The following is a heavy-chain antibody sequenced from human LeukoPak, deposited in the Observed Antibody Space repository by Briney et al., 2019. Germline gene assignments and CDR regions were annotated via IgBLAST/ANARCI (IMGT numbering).Heavy chain of an antibody. CDR3: ARDYYDFSSGYRYDAFDI. D-gene: IGHD3-3*01. Sequence: GGSLRLSCAASGFTFDDYGMSWVRQAPGKGLEWVSGINWNGGSTGYADSVKGRFTISRDNAKNSLYLQMNSLRAEDTALYYCARDYYDFSSGYRYDAFDIWGQGTMVTVSS. CDR2: INWNGGST. CDR1: GFTFDDYG. V-gene: IGHV3-20*04. J-gene: IGHJ3*02.